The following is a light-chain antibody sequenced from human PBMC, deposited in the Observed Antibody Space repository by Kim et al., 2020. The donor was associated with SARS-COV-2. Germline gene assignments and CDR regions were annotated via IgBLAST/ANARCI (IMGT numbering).Light chain of an antibody. CDR2: QDS. Sequence: VSPGQTASITCSGDKLGDKFACWYQQKPGRSPVLVIYQDSKRPSGIPERFSGSNSGNTATLTISGTQAMDEADYYCQAWDSSTWVFGGGTQLTVL. J-gene: IGLJ3*02. CDR1: KLGDKF. CDR3: QAWDSSTWV. V-gene: IGLV3-1*01.